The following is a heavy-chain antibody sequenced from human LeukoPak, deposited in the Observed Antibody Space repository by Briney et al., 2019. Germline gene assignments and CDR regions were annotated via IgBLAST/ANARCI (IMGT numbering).Heavy chain of an antibody. J-gene: IGHJ6*03. CDR2: ISGSGGST. V-gene: IGHV3-23*01. D-gene: IGHD6-6*01. CDR3: ANPGYSSLSYFYYYMDV. CDR1: GFTFSSYA. Sequence: GGSLRLSCAASGFTFSSYAMSWVRQAPGKGLEWVSAISGSGGSTYYADSVKGRFTISRDNSKNTLYLQMNSLRAEDTAVYYCANPGYSSLSYFYYYMDVWGKGTTVTVSS.